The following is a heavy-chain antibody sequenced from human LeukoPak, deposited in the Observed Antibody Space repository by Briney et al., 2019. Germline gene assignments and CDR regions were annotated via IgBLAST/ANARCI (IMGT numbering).Heavy chain of an antibody. J-gene: IGHJ4*02. Sequence: GGTLRLSCAASGFSFSSHGMSWVRQAPGKGLEWVSGIIGGAGSTYYADSVKGRLTISGDNSKNTLFLQMNSLRAEDTAVYCCAHGAMYQLDYWGQGTLVTVSS. CDR3: AHGAMYQLDY. CDR1: GFSFSSHG. D-gene: IGHD2-2*01. V-gene: IGHV3-23*01. CDR2: IIGGAGST.